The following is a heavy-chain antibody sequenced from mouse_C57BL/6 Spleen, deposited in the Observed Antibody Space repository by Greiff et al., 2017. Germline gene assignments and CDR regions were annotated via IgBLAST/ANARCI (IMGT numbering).Heavy chain of an antibody. V-gene: IGHV1-64*01. Sequence: VQLQQPGAELVKPGASVKLSCKASGYTFTSYWMHWVKQRPGQGLEWIGMIHPNSGSTNYNEKFKSKATLTVDKSSSTAYMQLSSLTSEDSAVYYCARSCYDYDGFAYWGQGTLVTVSA. D-gene: IGHD2-4*01. CDR1: GYTFTSYW. CDR2: IHPNSGST. J-gene: IGHJ3*01. CDR3: ARSCYDYDGFAY.